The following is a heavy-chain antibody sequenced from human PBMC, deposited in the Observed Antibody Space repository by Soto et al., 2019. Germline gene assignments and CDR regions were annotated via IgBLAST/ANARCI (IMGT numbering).Heavy chain of an antibody. J-gene: IGHJ5*02. CDR3: ARSIATGQLDP. V-gene: IGHV1-3*01. D-gene: IGHD6-6*01. CDR2: INPDNGNT. CDR1: GYTFTRYT. Sequence: ASVKVSCKASGYTFTRYTMNWVRQAPGQRLEWMGWINPDNGNTKSSQKFQDRVIITRDTSASTAYMDLSSLRSEDTAVYYCARSIATGQLDPWGQGTLFTVSS.